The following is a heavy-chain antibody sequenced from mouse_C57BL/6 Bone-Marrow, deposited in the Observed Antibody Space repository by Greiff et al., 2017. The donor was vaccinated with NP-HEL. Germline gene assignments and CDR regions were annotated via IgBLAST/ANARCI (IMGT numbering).Heavy chain of an antibody. CDR3: AKIYNGNYMDY. Sequence: QVQLKQSGPELVKPGASVKISCKASGYAFSSSWMNWVKQRPGTGLEWIGRIYPGDGDTNYNGKFKGKATLTADKSSSTAYMLLSSLTSEDSAVYFCAKIYNGNYMDYWGQGTTLTVSS. J-gene: IGHJ2*01. V-gene: IGHV1-82*01. D-gene: IGHD2-1*01. CDR2: IYPGDGDT. CDR1: GYAFSSSW.